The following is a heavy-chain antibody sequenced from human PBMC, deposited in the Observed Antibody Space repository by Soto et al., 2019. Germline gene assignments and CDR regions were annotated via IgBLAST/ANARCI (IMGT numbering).Heavy chain of an antibody. J-gene: IGHJ4*02. Sequence: EVQLVESGGGLVQPGGSLRLSCAASGFTFSSYWMSWVRQAPGKGLEWVANIKQDGSEKYYVDSVKGRFTISRDNAKNSLYLQMNSLRAEDTAVYYCAREQGDIVVVPAVVDYWGQGTLVTVSS. CDR3: AREQGDIVVVPAVVDY. CDR1: GFTFSSYW. D-gene: IGHD2-2*01. V-gene: IGHV3-7*01. CDR2: IKQDGSEK.